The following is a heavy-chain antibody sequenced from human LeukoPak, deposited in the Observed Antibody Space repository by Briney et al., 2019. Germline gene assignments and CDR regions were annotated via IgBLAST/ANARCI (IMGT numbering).Heavy chain of an antibody. CDR1: GGSFSGYY. D-gene: IGHD3-10*01. CDR2: INHSGST. V-gene: IGHV4-34*01. Sequence: PSETLSLTCAVYGGSFSGYYWSWIRQPPGKGLEWIGEINHSGSTNYNPSLKSRVTISVDTSKNQFSLKLSSVTAADTAVYYCARGPPGIPTENWFDPWGQGTLVTVSS. CDR3: ARGPPGIPTENWFDP. J-gene: IGHJ5*02.